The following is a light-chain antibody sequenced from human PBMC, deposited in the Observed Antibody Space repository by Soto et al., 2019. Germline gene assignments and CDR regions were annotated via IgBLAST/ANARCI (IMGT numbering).Light chain of an antibody. CDR2: RNH. CDR1: GSNIGTHA. CDR3: AAWDDSLRAVV. V-gene: IGLV1-44*01. Sequence: QSVLTQSPSESATPGQRVTISCSGSGSNIGTHAVNWYQQVPGTAPTLLIFRNHQRPSGVPDRFSGSKSATSASLGISGPQSENEADYYCAAWDDSLRAVVFGGGTKLTVL. J-gene: IGLJ2*01.